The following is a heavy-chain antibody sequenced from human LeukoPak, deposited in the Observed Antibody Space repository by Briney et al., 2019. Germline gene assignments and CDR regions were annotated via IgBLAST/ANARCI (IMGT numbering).Heavy chain of an antibody. J-gene: IGHJ4*02. CDR2: IYYSGST. CDR3: ARHLPPRRYSYDY. CDR1: GGSISSSRYY. V-gene: IGHV4-39*01. D-gene: IGHD5-18*01. Sequence: PSETLSLTCTVSGGSISSSRYYWGWIRQPPGKGLEWIGSIYYSGSTYYNPSLKSRVTISVDTSKNQFSLKLSSVTAADTAVYYCARHLPPRRYSYDYWGQGTLVTVSS.